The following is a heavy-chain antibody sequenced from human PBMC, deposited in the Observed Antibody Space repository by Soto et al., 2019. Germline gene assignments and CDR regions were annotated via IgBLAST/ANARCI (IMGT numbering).Heavy chain of an antibody. D-gene: IGHD3-22*01. CDR3: ASAPPYYGISGYLDV. Sequence: QVQLVQSGAEVKKTGASVKVSCEAPGHYFSGYYMYWVRQSPGHGLEWMGWINLNSGGTNYAQKFQGRVTMTRDTSITTCYMDLRGLTSDDTAVYYCASAPPYYGISGYLDVWGLGTLVTVSS. J-gene: IGHJ4*02. V-gene: IGHV1-2*02. CDR2: INLNSGGT. CDR1: GHYFSGYY.